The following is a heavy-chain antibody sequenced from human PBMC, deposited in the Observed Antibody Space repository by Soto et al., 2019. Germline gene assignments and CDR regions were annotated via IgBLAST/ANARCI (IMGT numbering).Heavy chain of an antibody. CDR3: AIASGDGMFY. CDR1: GYTFTSYY. CDR2: VNPIGGST. V-gene: IGHV1-46*01. J-gene: IGHJ4*02. D-gene: IGHD1-1*01. Sequence: QVQLVQSGAEVKKPGASVKVSCKASGYTFTSYYIHWERQAPGQGLEWMGIVNPIGGSTYYAQKVQGRVTMTSDTSTSTAYMELSGLRFEDTAVYYCAIASGDGMFYWGQGTLVSVSS.